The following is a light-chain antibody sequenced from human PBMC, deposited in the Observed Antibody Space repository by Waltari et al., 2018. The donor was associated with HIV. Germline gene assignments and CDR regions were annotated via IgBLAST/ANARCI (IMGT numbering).Light chain of an antibody. J-gene: IGLJ2*01. Sequence: SYELTQPPSVSVSPGQTARITCSGDALPKKYAYWYQQKSGQAPVLVIYEVSKRPSGIPERFSGSSSGTMATLTISGAQVEDEADYYCYSIDSSGNHRVFGGGTKLTVL. CDR3: YSIDSSGNHRV. CDR1: ALPKKY. CDR2: EVS. V-gene: IGLV3-10*01.